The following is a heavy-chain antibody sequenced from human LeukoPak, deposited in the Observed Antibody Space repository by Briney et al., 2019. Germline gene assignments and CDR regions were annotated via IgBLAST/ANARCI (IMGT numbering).Heavy chain of an antibody. V-gene: IGHV3-30*02. CDR1: GFTFSSYG. CDR2: IRYDGSNK. D-gene: IGHD3-22*01. Sequence: PGGSLRLSCAASGFTFSSYGMHWVRQAPGKGLEWMAFIRYDGSNKWYADSVKGRFTISRDNSKNTLYLQMNSLRADDTAVNYCAKDFYGTSGYYYWFYFEHWGQGALVTVSS. CDR3: AKDFYGTSGYYYWFYFEH. J-gene: IGHJ4*02.